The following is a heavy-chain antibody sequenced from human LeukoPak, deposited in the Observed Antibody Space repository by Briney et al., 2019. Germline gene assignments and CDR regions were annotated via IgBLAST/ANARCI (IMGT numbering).Heavy chain of an antibody. D-gene: IGHD5-24*01. Sequence: PGGSLRLSCAASGFTFSSYWMSWVRQAPGKGLEWVANIKQDGSEKYYVDSVKGRFTISRDNAKNSLYLQMNSLRAEDTAVYYCARERESRDGYNYINYYYYYYMDVWGKGTTVTISS. V-gene: IGHV3-7*01. CDR1: GFTFSSYW. CDR3: ARERESRDGYNYINYYYYYYMDV. J-gene: IGHJ6*03. CDR2: IKQDGSEK.